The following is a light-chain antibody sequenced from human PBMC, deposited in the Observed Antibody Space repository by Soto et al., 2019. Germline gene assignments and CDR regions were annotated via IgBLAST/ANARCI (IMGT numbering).Light chain of an antibody. CDR3: QQHYSDPLT. CDR2: WAS. CDR1: QSVLYSSKNKNS. Sequence: DIVMTQSPDSLAVSLGERATINYKSSQSVLYSSKNKNSLVWYQQKPGQPPKLLIYWASTRESGVPDRFSGSGSGTDFTLTISSLRAEDVAVYYCQQHYSDPLTFGGGTKVEIK. J-gene: IGKJ4*01. V-gene: IGKV4-1*01.